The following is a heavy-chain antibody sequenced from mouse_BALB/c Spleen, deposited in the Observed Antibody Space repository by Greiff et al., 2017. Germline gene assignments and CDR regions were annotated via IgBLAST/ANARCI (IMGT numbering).Heavy chain of an antibody. Sequence: DVQLVESGGGLVKPGGSLKLSCAASGFTFSSYAMSWVRQTPEKRLEWVATISSGGSYTYYPDSVKGRFTISRDNAKNTLYLQMSSLRSEDTAMYYCARSMITNWYFDVWGAGTTVTVSS. J-gene: IGHJ1*01. D-gene: IGHD2-4*01. CDR3: ARSMITNWYFDV. CDR1: GFTFSSYA. V-gene: IGHV5-9-3*01. CDR2: ISSGGSYT.